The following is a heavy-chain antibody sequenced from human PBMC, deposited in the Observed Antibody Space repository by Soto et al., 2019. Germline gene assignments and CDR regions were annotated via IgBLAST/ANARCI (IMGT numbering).Heavy chain of an antibody. D-gene: IGHD1-26*01. CDR3: ARGRGRLKANLGRYYYYYMDV. V-gene: IGHV4-34*01. CDR2: INHSGST. CDR1: GGSFSGYY. J-gene: IGHJ6*03. Sequence: SETLSLTCAVYGGSFSGYYWSWIRQPPGKGLEWIGEINHSGSTNYNPSLKSRVTISVDTSKNQFSLKLSSVTAADTAVYYCARGRGRLKANLGRYYYYYMDVWGKGTTVTVSS.